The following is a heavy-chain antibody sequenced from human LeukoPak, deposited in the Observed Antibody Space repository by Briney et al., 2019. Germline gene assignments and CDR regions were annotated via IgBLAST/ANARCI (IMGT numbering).Heavy chain of an antibody. Sequence: GRSLRLSCAASGFTFDDYGMSWVRQAPGKGLEWVSGINWNGGSTGYADSVKGRFTISRDNAKNSLYLQMNSLRAEDTALYYCATYTVVTPFDAFDIWGQGTMVTVSS. J-gene: IGHJ3*02. V-gene: IGHV3-20*04. CDR2: INWNGGST. CDR1: GFTFDDYG. D-gene: IGHD4-23*01. CDR3: ATYTVVTPFDAFDI.